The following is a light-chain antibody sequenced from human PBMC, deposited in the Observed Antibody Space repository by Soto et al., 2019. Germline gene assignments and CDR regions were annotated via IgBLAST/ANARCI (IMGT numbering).Light chain of an antibody. CDR2: RNN. Sequence: QPVLTQPPSASGTPGQRVTISFSGSSSNIGSNYVYWYQQLPGTAPKLLIYRNNQRPSGVPDRFSGSKSGTSASLAISGLRSKDEADYYCAAWDDSLSGVVFGGGTKLTVL. J-gene: IGLJ2*01. CDR1: SSNIGSNY. CDR3: AAWDDSLSGVV. V-gene: IGLV1-47*01.